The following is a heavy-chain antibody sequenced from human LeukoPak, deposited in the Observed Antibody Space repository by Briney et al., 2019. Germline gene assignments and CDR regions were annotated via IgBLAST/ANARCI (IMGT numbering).Heavy chain of an antibody. CDR1: KFIFSNYW. V-gene: IGHV3-7*01. Sequence: PGGSLRLSCEASKFIFSNYWMSWVRQAPGKGPEWVAYIKKTGGETYYVDSVKGRFTITRDNARNSVFLQMNSLRAEDTAVYYCAREDGYCSGGNCYSYFDSWGQGTLVTVSS. J-gene: IGHJ4*02. CDR2: IKKTGGET. CDR3: AREDGYCSGGNCYSYFDS. D-gene: IGHD2-15*01.